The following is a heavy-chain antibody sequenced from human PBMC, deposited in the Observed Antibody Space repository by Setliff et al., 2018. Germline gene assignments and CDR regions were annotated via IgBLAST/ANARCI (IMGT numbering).Heavy chain of an antibody. J-gene: IGHJ4*02. V-gene: IGHV4-34*01. Sequence: SETLSLTCAVYGGSFSGNYWSWIRQPPGKGLEWIGSIHHRGSTYYNPSLKSRVTTLVDTSKNHFSLKLSSVTAADTAVYYCARTLLLSPYYFDYWGQGTLVTVSS. CDR3: ARTLLLSPYYFDY. D-gene: IGHD2-21*01. CDR2: IHHRGST. CDR1: GGSFSGNY.